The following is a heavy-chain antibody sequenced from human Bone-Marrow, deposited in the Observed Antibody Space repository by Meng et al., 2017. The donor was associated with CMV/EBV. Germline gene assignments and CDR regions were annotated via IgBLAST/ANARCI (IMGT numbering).Heavy chain of an antibody. D-gene: IGHD2-2*01. Sequence: QGKRVNPGAELKKPGAPLKVSCKVSGYTLTELSMHWVRQAPGKGLEWMGGFAPEDGETIYAQKFQGRVTMTEDTSTDTAYMELSSLRSEDTAVYYCATVGEYPYYFDYWGQGTLVTVAS. V-gene: IGHV1-24*01. CDR1: GYTLTELS. CDR3: ATVGEYPYYFDY. J-gene: IGHJ4*02. CDR2: FAPEDGET.